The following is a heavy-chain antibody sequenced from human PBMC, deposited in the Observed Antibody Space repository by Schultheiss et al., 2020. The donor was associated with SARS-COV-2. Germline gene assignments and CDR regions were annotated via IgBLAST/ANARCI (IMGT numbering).Heavy chain of an antibody. Sequence: GGSLRLSCAASGFAFSSYAMTWVRQTPGKGLEWVSGISGSGGVTYYADSVQGHFIISRDNSKDTLYLQMNSLRAEDTALYYCARGGWGNSGSYDYWGQGTQVTAPQ. J-gene: IGHJ4*02. CDR1: GFAFSSYA. V-gene: IGHV3-23*01. D-gene: IGHD1-26*01. CDR2: ISGSGGVT. CDR3: ARGGWGNSGSYDY.